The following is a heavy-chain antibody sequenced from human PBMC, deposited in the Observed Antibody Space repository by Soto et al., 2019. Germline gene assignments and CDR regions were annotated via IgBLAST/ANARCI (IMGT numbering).Heavy chain of an antibody. J-gene: IGHJ5*02. Sequence: GGSLRLSCAASGFTFSTYWIHWVRQTPGKGLVWVSCINTDGSTTTYADSVKGRFTISRDNAKNTLYLQMNSLRAEDTAVYFCAGGLCSSTSCLHFDPWGQGTLVTVS. CDR1: GFTFSTYW. V-gene: IGHV3-74*01. D-gene: IGHD2-2*01. CDR3: AGGLCSSTSCLHFDP. CDR2: INTDGSTT.